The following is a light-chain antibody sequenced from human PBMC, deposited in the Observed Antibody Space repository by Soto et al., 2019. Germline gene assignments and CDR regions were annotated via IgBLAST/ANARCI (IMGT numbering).Light chain of an antibody. V-gene: IGLV1-47*01. CDR3: AAWDDTVRSYV. CDR1: ISNIGTNY. CDR2: RDN. J-gene: IGLJ1*01. Sequence: QSVLTQPPSVSGTPGQRVTISCSGGISNIGTNYVHWFQQLPGTAPKVLSNRDNQRPSGVPDRFSGSKSGTSASLAISGLRSEDEAENYCAAWDDTVRSYVFGTGTKLTVL.